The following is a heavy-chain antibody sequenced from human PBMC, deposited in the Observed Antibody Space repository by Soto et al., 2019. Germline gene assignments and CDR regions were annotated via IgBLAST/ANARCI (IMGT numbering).Heavy chain of an antibody. D-gene: IGHD3-10*01. CDR1: GASISIGGYF. J-gene: IGHJ6*02. CDR3: ATDEYFGSEIDFYYYAMDV. V-gene: IGHV4-31*03. Sequence: TLSLTCTVSGASISIGGYFWSWIRQHPGKGLEWIGHIYYNGSTYYNPSLKSRLTISVDTSKNEFSLRLTSVTAADTAVYFCATDEYFGSEIDFYYYAMDVWGQGTTVTVSS. CDR2: IYYNGST.